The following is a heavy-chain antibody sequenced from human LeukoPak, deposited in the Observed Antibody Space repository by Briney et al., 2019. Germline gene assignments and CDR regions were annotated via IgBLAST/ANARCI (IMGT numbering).Heavy chain of an antibody. CDR2: IDADVSNR. V-gene: IGHV3-7*01. D-gene: IGHD6-13*01. Sequence: GGSLRLSCAASGFTYSNYWMSWVRQAPGKGLEWVAHIDADVSNRYYVDSVKGRFTMSRDNAKNQLYLQMNSLRVEDTAVYYCARLPSEAGAGTFDYWGQGTLVTVSS. CDR1: GFTYSNYW. CDR3: ARLPSEAGAGTFDY. J-gene: IGHJ4*02.